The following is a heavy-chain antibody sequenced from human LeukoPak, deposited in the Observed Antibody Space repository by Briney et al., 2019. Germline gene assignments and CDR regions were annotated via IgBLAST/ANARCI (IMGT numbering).Heavy chain of an antibody. CDR3: ARHSLIGTTPFDY. CDR2: INPSGGST. J-gene: IGHJ4*02. CDR1: GYTFISFY. D-gene: IGHD1-20*01. Sequence: GASVNVSCKASGYTFISFYMHWVRQAPGQGLEWMGVINPSGGSTAYAQQFQGRVTMTRDTSTSTVYMELSSLRSEDTAVYYCARHSLIGTTPFDYWGQGTLVTVSS. V-gene: IGHV1-46*01.